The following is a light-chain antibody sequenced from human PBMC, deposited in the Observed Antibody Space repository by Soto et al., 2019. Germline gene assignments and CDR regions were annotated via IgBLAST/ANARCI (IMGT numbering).Light chain of an antibody. J-gene: IGKJ1*01. CDR1: QGIRNE. CDR2: AAS. Sequence: AIQVTQSPSSLSASVGDRVTITCRASQGIRNELGWYQQKPGKAPKLLIYAASSLQSGVPSRFSGSGSGTYFTLTISSLQPEDFATYYCLQDYNYPRTFGQGTKVDIK. V-gene: IGKV1-6*02. CDR3: LQDYNYPRT.